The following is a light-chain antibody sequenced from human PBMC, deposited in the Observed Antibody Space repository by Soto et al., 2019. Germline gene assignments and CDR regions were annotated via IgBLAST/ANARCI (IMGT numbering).Light chain of an antibody. CDR1: SSNIGAGYD. CDR3: QSYDSSVRRV. CDR2: GNS. Sequence: QSVLTQPPSVSGAPGQRVTISCTGSSSNIGAGYDVHWYQQLPGTAPKLLIYGNSNRPSGVPDRFSGSQSGTSASLAITGVQAEDEADYYCQSYDSSVRRVFGGGTKLTVL. J-gene: IGLJ2*01. V-gene: IGLV1-40*01.